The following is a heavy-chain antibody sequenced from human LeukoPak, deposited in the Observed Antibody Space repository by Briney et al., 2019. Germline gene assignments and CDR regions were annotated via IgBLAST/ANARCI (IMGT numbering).Heavy chain of an antibody. CDR1: GVSISETSYY. CDR2: IYYSGST. J-gene: IGHJ4*02. CDR3: ASYSYYYDSSGYFDY. Sequence: SETLSLTCTVSGVSISETSYYWSWIRQPPGKGLEWIGYIYYSGSTNYNPSLKSRVTISVDTSKNQFSLKLSSVTAADTAVYYCASYSYYYDSSGYFDYWGQGTLVTVSS. D-gene: IGHD3-22*01. V-gene: IGHV4-61*01.